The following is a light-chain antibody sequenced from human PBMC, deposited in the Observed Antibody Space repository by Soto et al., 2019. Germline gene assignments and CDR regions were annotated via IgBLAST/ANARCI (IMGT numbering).Light chain of an antibody. V-gene: IGKV1-5*01. J-gene: IGKJ4*01. CDR2: DAS. CDR1: QSISRW. CDR3: QQYNSYSALT. Sequence: DIQMTQSPSTLSGSVGDRVTITCRASQSISRWLAWYQQKPGKAPQLLIYDASSLQSGAPSRFSGSGSGTEFTLTISGLQPDDFATFYCQQYNSYSALTFGGGTKVDIK.